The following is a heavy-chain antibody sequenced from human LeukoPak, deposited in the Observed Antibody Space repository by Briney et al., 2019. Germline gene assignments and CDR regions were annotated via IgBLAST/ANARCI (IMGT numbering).Heavy chain of an antibody. CDR1: GFTFSDYY. V-gene: IGHV3-11*04. J-gene: IGHJ4*02. CDR3: ARDFRGPTGY. CDR2: ISGGGSII. D-gene: IGHD3-9*01. Sequence: PGGSLRLSCAASGFTFSDYYMSWIRQAPGKGLEWISYISGGGSIIYYAGSVKGRFTISTDDAMNSLYLQMNSLRAEDTAVYYCARDFRGPTGYWGQGILVTVSS.